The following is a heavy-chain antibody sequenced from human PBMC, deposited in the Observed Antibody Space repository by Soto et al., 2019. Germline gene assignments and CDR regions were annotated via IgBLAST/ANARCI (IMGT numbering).Heavy chain of an antibody. CDR3: ARGRTWGARDFDY. D-gene: IGHD3-16*01. Sequence: QVQLVQSGGEVKRPGASVRVSCKASGYTFNSYGISWVRQAPGQGLEWMGWISAYNGHTDYARKFQGRVAMTTDISTNTVSMELRGMRSDYTAVYYCARGRTWGARDFDYWGQGTLVIVSS. J-gene: IGHJ4*02. V-gene: IGHV1-18*01. CDR1: GYTFNSYG. CDR2: ISAYNGHT.